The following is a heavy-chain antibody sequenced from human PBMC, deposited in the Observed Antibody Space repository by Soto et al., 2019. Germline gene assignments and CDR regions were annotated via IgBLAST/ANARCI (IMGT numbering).Heavy chain of an antibody. CDR2: TRTRGNSYST. Sequence: EVQLVESGGALVQPGGSLRLSCAASGFTFSDYYMDWVRQAPGTGPEWVARTRTRGNSYSTEYAASVKGRFTISRDDSKKSLYLQMNSLKTEDTAIYYCVKTVAASGRDFCDSWGRGTLVTVSS. V-gene: IGHV3-72*01. CDR1: GFTFSDYY. CDR3: VKTVAASGRDFCDS. J-gene: IGHJ4*02. D-gene: IGHD2-21*01.